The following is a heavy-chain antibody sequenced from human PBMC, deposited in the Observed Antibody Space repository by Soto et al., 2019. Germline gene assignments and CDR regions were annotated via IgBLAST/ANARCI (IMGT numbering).Heavy chain of an antibody. CDR3: ARDNIAAALAFDI. CDR2: ISSSSSYI. V-gene: IGHV3-21*01. J-gene: IGHJ3*02. D-gene: IGHD6-13*01. Sequence: GGSLRLSCAASGFTFSSYSMNWVRQAPGKGLEWVSSISSSSSYIYYADSVKGRFTISRDNAKNSLYLQMNSLRAEDTAVYYCARDNIAAALAFDIWGQGTMVTVSS. CDR1: GFTFSSYS.